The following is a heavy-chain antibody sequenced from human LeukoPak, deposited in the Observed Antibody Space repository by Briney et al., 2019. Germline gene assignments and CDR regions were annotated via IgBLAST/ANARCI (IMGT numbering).Heavy chain of an antibody. D-gene: IGHD4-23*01. Sequence: SETLSLTCTVSGGSISSGDYYWSWIRQPPGKGLEWIGYIYYSGSTYYNPSLESRVTISVDTSKNQFSLKLSSVTAADTAVYYCARDRDYGGNSGRGDAFDIWGQGTMVTVSS. CDR1: GGSISSGDYY. CDR2: IYYSGST. CDR3: ARDRDYGGNSGRGDAFDI. V-gene: IGHV4-30-4*01. J-gene: IGHJ3*02.